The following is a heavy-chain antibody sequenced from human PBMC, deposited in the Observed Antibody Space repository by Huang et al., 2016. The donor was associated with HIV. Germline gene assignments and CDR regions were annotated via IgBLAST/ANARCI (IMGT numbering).Heavy chain of an antibody. V-gene: IGHV3-23*01. J-gene: IGHJ3*01. CDR1: GFTFSSYA. D-gene: IGHD2-15*01. CDR2: MSGSGGST. CDR3: AKAFSVVTAS. Sequence: EVQLLESGGDLVQPGGSLRLSCAASGFTFSSYAMGWVRQAPGKGLWWVSAMSGSGGSTYYADAVKGRFTISRDNSKNALYLQMNSLRAEDTAVYYCAKAFSVVTASWGQGTMVTVSS.